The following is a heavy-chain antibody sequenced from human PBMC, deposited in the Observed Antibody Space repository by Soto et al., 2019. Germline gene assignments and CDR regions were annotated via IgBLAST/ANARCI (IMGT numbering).Heavy chain of an antibody. CDR3: ARSYNYGSYWYFDL. D-gene: IGHD3-10*01. J-gene: IGHJ2*01. Sequence: QVQLVQSGAEVQKPGASVKVSCKASGYTFSDYGITWVRQAPGQGLEWMGWISISSGNTHFEESRQGRVTMTSDKTSTAYMELWRLRSDDSAMYYCARSYNYGSYWYFDLWGRGTLVTVSS. V-gene: IGHV1-18*04. CDR1: GYTFSDYG. CDR2: ISISSGNT.